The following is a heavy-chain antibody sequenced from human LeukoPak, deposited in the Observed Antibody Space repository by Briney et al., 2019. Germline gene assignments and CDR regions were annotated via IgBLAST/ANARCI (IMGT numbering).Heavy chain of an antibody. D-gene: IGHD1-26*01. CDR3: ASWRLAGKQTRKIGVSGVGAARISNAFDI. V-gene: IGHV4-34*01. CDR1: GGSFSGYY. Sequence: PSETLSLTRAVYGGSFSGYYWSWIRQPPRKGLEWIGEINHSQSTNYNPPLKSRVTISVDTSKNQFSLKLSSVTAADTAVYYCASWRLAGKQTRKIGVSGVGAARISNAFDIWGQGTMVTVSS. J-gene: IGHJ3*02. CDR2: INHSQST.